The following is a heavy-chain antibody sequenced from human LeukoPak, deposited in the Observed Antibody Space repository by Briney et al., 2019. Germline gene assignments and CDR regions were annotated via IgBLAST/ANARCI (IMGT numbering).Heavy chain of an antibody. CDR2: IYYSGST. V-gene: IGHV4-31*03. Sequence: SQTLSLTCTVSGGSISSGGYYWSWIRQHPGKGLEWIGHIYYSGSTYYNPSLKGRVTISVDTSKNQFSLKLSSVSAADTAVYYCARGGGDVYNVFDYWGQGTLVTVSS. CDR3: ARGGGDVYNVFDY. CDR1: GGSISSGGYY. J-gene: IGHJ4*02. D-gene: IGHD5-24*01.